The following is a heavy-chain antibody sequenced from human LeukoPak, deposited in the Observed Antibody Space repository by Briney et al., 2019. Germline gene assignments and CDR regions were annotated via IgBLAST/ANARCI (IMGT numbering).Heavy chain of an antibody. J-gene: IGHJ5*02. CDR3: ARGYVDIVP. CDR1: GGSIGTGGYY. Sequence: SQTLSLTCTVSGGSIGTGGYYWTWIRQPSGKGLEWIGYISHTESTYYSPSLKSRVTISVDRSKNQFSLNLTSVTAADTAVYYCARGYVDIVPWGQGTLVTVSS. V-gene: IGHV4-30-2*01. CDR2: ISHTEST. D-gene: IGHD5-12*01.